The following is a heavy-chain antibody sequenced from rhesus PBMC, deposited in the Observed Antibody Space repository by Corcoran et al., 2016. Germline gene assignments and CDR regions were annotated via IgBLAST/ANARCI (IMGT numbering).Heavy chain of an antibody. CDR1: GGSISSNY. D-gene: IGHD6-25*01. CDR3: ARDRSYSGGSWTY. J-gene: IGHJ4*01. Sequence: QLQLQESGPGLVKPSETLSLTCAVSGGSISSNYWSWIRQPPGKGLEWIGRISGSGGSTDYNPALKSRVTMSTDTSKNQFSLEVSSVTAADTAVYYCARDRSYSGGSWTYWGQGVLVTVSS. CDR2: ISGSGGST. V-gene: IGHV4-173*01.